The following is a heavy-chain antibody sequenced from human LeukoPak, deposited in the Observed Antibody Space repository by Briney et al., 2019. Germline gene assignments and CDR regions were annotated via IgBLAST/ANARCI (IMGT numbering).Heavy chain of an antibody. V-gene: IGHV1-2*02. Sequence: VASVKVSCKASGYTFTGYYMHWVRQAPGQGLEWMGWINPNSGGTNYARKFQGRVTMTRDTSISTAYMELSRLRSDDTAVYYCARVAYYYDSSGYFFDYWGQGTLVTASS. D-gene: IGHD3-22*01. J-gene: IGHJ4*02. CDR3: ARVAYYYDSSGYFFDY. CDR1: GYTFTGYY. CDR2: INPNSGGT.